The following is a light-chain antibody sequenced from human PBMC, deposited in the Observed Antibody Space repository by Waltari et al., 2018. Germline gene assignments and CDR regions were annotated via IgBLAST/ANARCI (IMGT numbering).Light chain of an antibody. CDR3: AAWDGSLSGWL. J-gene: IGLJ3*02. CDR1: GSNIVSNY. Sequence: QSVLTQPPSASGTPGQRVTISCSGSGSNIVSNYLYWYQQFPGSAPKLLMYRNDQRPSGVPDRFSGSKSGTSGSLAISGLRSEDEADYYCAAWDGSLSGWLFGGGTKLTVL. CDR2: RND. V-gene: IGLV1-47*01.